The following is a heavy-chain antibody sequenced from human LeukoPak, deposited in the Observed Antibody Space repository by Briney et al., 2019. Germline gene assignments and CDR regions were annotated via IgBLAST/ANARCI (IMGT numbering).Heavy chain of an antibody. D-gene: IGHD6-13*01. Sequence: ASVKVSCKTSGFTFTSYGISWMRQATGQGLEWVGWISGYNGNTNYAQKFQDRVTMTTDTSTSTAYMELRNLRSDDTAFYYCARDRSSSARENWGQGTLVTIS. CDR3: ARDRSSSAREN. CDR2: ISGYNGNT. J-gene: IGHJ4*02. CDR1: GFTFTSYG. V-gene: IGHV1-18*01.